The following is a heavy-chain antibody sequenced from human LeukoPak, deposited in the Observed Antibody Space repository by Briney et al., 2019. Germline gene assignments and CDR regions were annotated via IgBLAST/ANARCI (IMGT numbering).Heavy chain of an antibody. D-gene: IGHD6-25*01. CDR2: ISDDGSNK. J-gene: IGHJ4*02. V-gene: IGHV3-30*18. Sequence: PGRSLRLSCAASGFTFSSYGMHWVRQAPGKGLEWVAIISDDGSNKYYADSVKGRFAISRDNSKNTLYLQMNSLRGEDTAIYYCANAASTWLAHFDHWGQGTLVTVSS. CDR1: GFTFSSYG. CDR3: ANAASTWLAHFDH.